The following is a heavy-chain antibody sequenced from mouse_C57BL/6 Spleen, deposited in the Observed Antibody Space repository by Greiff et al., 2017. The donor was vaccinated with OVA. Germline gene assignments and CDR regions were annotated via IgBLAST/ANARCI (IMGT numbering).Heavy chain of an antibody. V-gene: IGHV1-82*01. D-gene: IGHD2-12*01. CDR1: GYAFSSSW. CDR3: ADDDPFAY. J-gene: IGHJ3*01. CDR2: IYPGDGDT. Sequence: QVHVKQSGPELVKPGASVKISCQASGYAFSSSWMNWVKQRPGKGLEWIGRIYPGDGDTNYNGKFKGKATLTADKSSSTAYMQLSSLTSEDSAVYFCADDDPFAYWGQGTLVTVSA.